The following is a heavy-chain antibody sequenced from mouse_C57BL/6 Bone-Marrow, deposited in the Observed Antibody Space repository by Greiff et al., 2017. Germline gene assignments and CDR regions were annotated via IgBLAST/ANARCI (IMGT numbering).Heavy chain of an antibody. D-gene: IGHD1-1*01. CDR2: IRLKSDNYAT. J-gene: IGHJ4*01. V-gene: IGHV6-3*01. Sequence: EVKVEESGGGLVQPGGSMKLSCVASGFTFSNYWMNWVRQSPEKGLEWVAPIRLKSDNYATHYAESVKGRFTISRDDSKSSVYLQMNNLRAEDTGIYYCTAQTTVVATNYYAMDYWGQGTSVTVSS. CDR3: TAQTTVVATNYYAMDY. CDR1: GFTFSNYW.